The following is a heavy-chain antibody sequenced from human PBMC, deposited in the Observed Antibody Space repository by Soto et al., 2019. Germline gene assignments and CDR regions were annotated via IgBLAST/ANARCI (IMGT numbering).Heavy chain of an antibody. V-gene: IGHV3-23*01. J-gene: IGHJ4*02. CDR3: ANINMAAAGYCFDQ. CDR1: GFTFSSYA. CDR2: ISGSGYST. D-gene: IGHD6-13*01. Sequence: PGGSLRLSCAASGFTFSSYAMSWVRLAPGKGLEWVSSISGSGYSTYYADSVKGRFTISRDDSKNTLYLQMNSLRAEDTAIYYCANINMAAAGYCFDQWGQGTLVTVSS.